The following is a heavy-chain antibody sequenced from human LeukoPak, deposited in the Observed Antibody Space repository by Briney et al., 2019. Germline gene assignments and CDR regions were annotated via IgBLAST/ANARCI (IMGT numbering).Heavy chain of an antibody. CDR3: AKASRADFLTGYYNVDYYYYGMDV. CDR1: GFTFSSYA. CDR2: FSGSGGRT. V-gene: IGHV3-23*01. Sequence: GGSLRLSCAASGFTFSSYAMSWVRQAPGKGLEWVSTFSGSGGRTYYADSVKGRFTISRDNSKNTLYLQMNSLRAEDTTVYYCAKASRADFLTGYYNVDYYYYGMDVWGQGTTVTVSS. J-gene: IGHJ6*02. D-gene: IGHD3-9*01.